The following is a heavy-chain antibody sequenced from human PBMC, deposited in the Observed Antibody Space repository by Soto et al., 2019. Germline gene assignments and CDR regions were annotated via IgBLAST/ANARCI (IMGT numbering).Heavy chain of an antibody. CDR3: ARVLHYYDSSVGY. Sequence: EVQLMESGGGLVQPGGSLRLSCAASGFTFSNYWMHWVRQAPGKGLVWVSRISGDASDTTYADSVKGRFTVSRDNAKNTLYLEMNSLRAKDTAVYYCARVLHYYDSSVGYWGQGTLVTVSS. D-gene: IGHD3-22*01. CDR1: GFTFSNYW. CDR2: ISGDASDT. J-gene: IGHJ4*02. V-gene: IGHV3-74*01.